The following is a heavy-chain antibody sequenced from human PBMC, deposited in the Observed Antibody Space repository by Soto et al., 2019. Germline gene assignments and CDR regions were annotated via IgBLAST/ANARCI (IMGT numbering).Heavy chain of an antibody. J-gene: IGHJ5*02. D-gene: IGHD4-4*01. CDR2: IYYGGST. Sequence: SSETLSLTCTVSGGSVSGYYCNWIRQPPGRGLEWIGHIYYGGSTNYNPSLKSRVTISVDTSKNQFSLKLSSVTAADTAVYYCARDDYKSSTWGQGTLVTVSS. CDR3: ARDDYKSST. CDR1: GGSVSGYY. V-gene: IGHV4-59*08.